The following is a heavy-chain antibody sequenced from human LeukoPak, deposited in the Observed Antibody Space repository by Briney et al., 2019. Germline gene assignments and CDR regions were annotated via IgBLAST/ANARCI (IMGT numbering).Heavy chain of an antibody. D-gene: IGHD2/OR15-2a*01. Sequence: GGSLRLSCAASGFTFSNAWMNWVRQALGKGLEWVGRIKSRNDGGTTDCAAPVKGRFSISRDDSKNTLYLQMSSLKTEDTAVYYCASSMPGRVAIGWFDTWGQGTLVTVSS. V-gene: IGHV3-15*01. CDR1: GFTFSNAW. CDR3: ASSMPGRVAIGWFDT. CDR2: IKSRNDGGTT. J-gene: IGHJ5*02.